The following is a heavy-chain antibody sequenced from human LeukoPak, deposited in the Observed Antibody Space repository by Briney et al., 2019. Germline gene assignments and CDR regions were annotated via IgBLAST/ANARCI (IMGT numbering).Heavy chain of an antibody. CDR2: ISYDGSNK. J-gene: IGHJ4*02. CDR3: ATQYYNILTGHYTSIEY. V-gene: IGHV3-30*04. CDR1: GFTFSSYA. D-gene: IGHD3-9*01. Sequence: PGRSLRLSCAASGFTFSSYAMHWVRQAPGKGPEWVAVISYDGSNKYYADSVKGRFTISRDNSKNTLYLQMNSLSAEDTAVYYCATQYYNILTGHYTSIEYWGQGTLVTVSS.